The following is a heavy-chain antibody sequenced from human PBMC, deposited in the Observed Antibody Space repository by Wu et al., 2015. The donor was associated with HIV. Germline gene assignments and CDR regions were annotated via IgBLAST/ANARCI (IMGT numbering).Heavy chain of an antibody. CDR3: ATRIGGTMEAFXM. CDR1: GYTLSKLS. V-gene: IGHV1-24*01. J-gene: IGHJ3*02. Sequence: QGQLVQSGAEVKKPGASVKVSCKVSGYTLSKLSMHWVRQAPGKGLEWMGGFDPENGETVYAQSFQGRVTMTSDKSTTAVYMELDGLRSDDTAVYYCATRIGGTMEAFXMWGQGTLVTVSS. CDR2: FDPENGET. D-gene: IGHD2/OR15-2a*01.